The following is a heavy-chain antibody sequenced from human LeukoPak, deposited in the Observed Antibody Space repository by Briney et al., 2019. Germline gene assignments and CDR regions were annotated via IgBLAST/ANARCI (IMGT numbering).Heavy chain of an antibody. D-gene: IGHD3-22*01. Sequence: SETLSHTCTVSGGSISSYYWSWIRQPPGKGLEWIGYIYYSGSTNYNPSLKSRVTISVDTSKNQFSLKLSSVTAADTAVYYCARVYYYDSSGYSTPYYVDYWGQGTLVTVSS. J-gene: IGHJ4*02. V-gene: IGHV4-59*01. CDR3: ARVYYYDSSGYSTPYYVDY. CDR1: GGSISSYY. CDR2: IYYSGST.